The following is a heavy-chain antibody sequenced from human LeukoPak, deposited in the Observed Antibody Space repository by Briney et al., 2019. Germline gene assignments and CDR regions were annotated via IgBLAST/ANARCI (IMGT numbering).Heavy chain of an antibody. J-gene: IGHJ4*02. CDR3: AKGSYYDSSGSFYFDY. V-gene: IGHV3-23*01. CDR1: GFIFTNYA. CDR2: ITGSGGNT. D-gene: IGHD3-22*01. Sequence: GGSLRLSCAASGFIFTNYAMTWVRQAPGQGLEWVSGITGSGGNTYYADSVKGRFTISRDNSKNTLYVQVNSLGTEDTAAYYCAKGSYYDSSGSFYFDYWGQGTLVTVSS.